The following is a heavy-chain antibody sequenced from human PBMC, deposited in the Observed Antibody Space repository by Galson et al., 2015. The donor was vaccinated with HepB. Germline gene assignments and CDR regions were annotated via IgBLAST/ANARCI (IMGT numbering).Heavy chain of an antibody. CDR1: GFNFNKSG. J-gene: IGHJ4*02. CDR3: VKDNGYFSSFFDY. D-gene: IGHD5-24*01. Sequence: SLRLSCAVSGFNFNKSGMNWVRQAPGKGLEWVSGISGSGDSKWYVDSVKGRFIVSRDNSGSRLYLQMIGLRDDDTAIYYCVKDNGYFSSFFDYWGQGTPVTVSS. CDR2: ISGSGDSK. V-gene: IGHV3-23*01.